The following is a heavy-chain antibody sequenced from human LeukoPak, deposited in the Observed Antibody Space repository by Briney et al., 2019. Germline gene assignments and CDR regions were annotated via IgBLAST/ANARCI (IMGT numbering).Heavy chain of an antibody. Sequence: GECLKISCKGSGYSFISYWIGWVRQMPGKGLEWMGIIYPGDSDTTYSPSFQGQVTISADKSISTAYLQWSSLKASDTAMYYCARQLQVGYSSGGFDPWGQGTLVTVSS. CDR2: IYPGDSDT. CDR3: ARQLQVGYSSGGFDP. D-gene: IGHD6-19*01. V-gene: IGHV5-51*01. CDR1: GYSFISYW. J-gene: IGHJ5*02.